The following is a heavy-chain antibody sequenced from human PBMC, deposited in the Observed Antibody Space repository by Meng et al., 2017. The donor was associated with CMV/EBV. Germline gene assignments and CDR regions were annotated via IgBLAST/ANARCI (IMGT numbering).Heavy chain of an antibody. D-gene: IGHD1-7*01. CDR2: ISAYNGNT. Sequence: ASVKVSCKASGYTFTSYGISWVRQAPGQGLEWMGWISAYNGNTNDAQKLQGRVTMTTDTSTSTAYMELRSLRSDDTAVYYCARWSSLTGTRGNWFDPWGQGTLVTVSS. V-gene: IGHV1-18*01. CDR3: ARWSSLTGTRGNWFDP. J-gene: IGHJ5*02. CDR1: GYTFTSYG.